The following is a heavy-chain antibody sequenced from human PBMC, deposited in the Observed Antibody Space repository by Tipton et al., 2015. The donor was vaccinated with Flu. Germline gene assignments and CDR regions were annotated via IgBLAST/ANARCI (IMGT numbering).Heavy chain of an antibody. CDR2: IKPDGSEK. J-gene: IGHJ5*02. CDR3: VRGETSVKWGP. V-gene: IGHV3-7*01. Sequence: SLRLSCTASGFTFSNYWMNWVRQAPGKGLEWVANIKPDGSEKNYVDSVRGRFTISRDNVKNSLYLQMNNLRAEDTAVYFCVRGETSVKWGPWGQGTLVTVSS. D-gene: IGHD4-11*01. CDR1: GFTFSNYW.